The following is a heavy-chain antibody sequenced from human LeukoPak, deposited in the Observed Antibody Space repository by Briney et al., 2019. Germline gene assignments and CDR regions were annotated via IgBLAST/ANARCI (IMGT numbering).Heavy chain of an antibody. Sequence: GGSLRLSCAASGFTFGDYPIHWVRQAPGKGLEWVSGISWNSAFIGYADSVKGRFTISRDNAKNSLYLQMNSLRAEDTALYYCAKEVVVPAAIDSGGIRTWYFDLWGRGTLVTVSS. J-gene: IGHJ2*01. CDR3: AKEVVVPAAIDSGGIRTWYFDL. CDR1: GFTFGDYP. V-gene: IGHV3-9*01. CDR2: ISWNSAFI. D-gene: IGHD2-2*01.